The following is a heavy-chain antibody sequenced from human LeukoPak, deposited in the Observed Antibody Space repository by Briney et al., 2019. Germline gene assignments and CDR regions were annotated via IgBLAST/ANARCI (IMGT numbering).Heavy chain of an antibody. CDR1: GGIFSSYA. Sequence: SVKVSCKASGGIFSSYAISWVRQAPGQGLEWMGGIIPIFGTANYAQKFQGRVTITADKSTSTAYMELSSLRSEDTAVYYCARVLIAVAGTLDYWGQATLVTVSS. CDR2: IIPIFGTA. J-gene: IGHJ4*02. CDR3: ARVLIAVAGTLDY. D-gene: IGHD6-19*01. V-gene: IGHV1-69*06.